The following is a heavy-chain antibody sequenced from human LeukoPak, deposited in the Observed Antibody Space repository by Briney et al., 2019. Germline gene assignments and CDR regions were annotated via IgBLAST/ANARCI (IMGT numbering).Heavy chain of an antibody. J-gene: IGHJ5*02. Sequence: SQTLSLTCTVSGGSISSGDYYWRWIRQPPGKGLEWIEYIYYSGSTYYNPSLKSRVTISVDTSKNQFSLKLSSVTAADTAVYYCARAPAGIVVVVAATSGTWFDPWGQGTLVTVSS. CDR2: IYYSGST. D-gene: IGHD2-15*01. CDR1: GGSISSGDYY. V-gene: IGHV4-30-4*01. CDR3: ARAPAGIVVVVAATSGTWFDP.